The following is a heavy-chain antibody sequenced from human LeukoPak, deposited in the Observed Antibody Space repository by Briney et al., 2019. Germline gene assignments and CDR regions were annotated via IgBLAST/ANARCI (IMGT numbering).Heavy chain of an antibody. CDR3: ARVGAVGWLQHDAFDI. J-gene: IGHJ3*02. Sequence: SETLSLTCTVSGGSISSYYWSWIRQPAGKGLEWIGRIYTSGSTNYNPSLKSRVTMSVDTSKNQFSLKLSSVTAADTAVYYCARVGAVGWLQHDAFDIWGQGTMVTVSS. D-gene: IGHD5-24*01. CDR1: GGSISSYY. V-gene: IGHV4-4*07. CDR2: IYTSGST.